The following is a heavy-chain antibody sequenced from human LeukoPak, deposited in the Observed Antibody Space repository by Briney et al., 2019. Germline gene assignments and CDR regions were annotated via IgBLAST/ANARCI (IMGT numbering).Heavy chain of an antibody. D-gene: IGHD2-15*01. V-gene: IGHV1-2*02. CDR2: INPHSGGT. CDR3: MRSVGSTNWYAY. Sequence: DSVTLSCKVSGYTFSDYYRHWLRQHPAQRLVWMGWINPHSGGTNSAQKFQGRVTMTRDTSISTAYMELNNLRSDDAAVYYCMRSVGSTNWYAYWGQGTHVIVSS. CDR1: GYTFSDYY. J-gene: IGHJ5*01.